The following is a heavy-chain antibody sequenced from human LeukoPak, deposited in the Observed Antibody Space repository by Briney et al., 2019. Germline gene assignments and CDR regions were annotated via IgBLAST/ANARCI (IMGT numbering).Heavy chain of an antibody. CDR2: IYYSGNT. J-gene: IGHJ3*01. CDR3: ARLFSSSWYRGAFDL. V-gene: IGHV4-39*01. CDR1: GGSISSSSYY. Sequence: PSETLSLTCTVSGGSISSSSYYWGWIRQPPGKGLEWIGSIYYSGNTYCNPSLKSRVTISVDTSKNQFSLKLSSVTAADTAVYYCARLFSSSWYRGAFDLWGQGTMVTVSS. D-gene: IGHD6-13*01.